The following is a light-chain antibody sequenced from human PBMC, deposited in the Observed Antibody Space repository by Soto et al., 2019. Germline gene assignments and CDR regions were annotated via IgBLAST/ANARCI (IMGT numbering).Light chain of an antibody. Sequence: DIQMTQSPSTLSGSVGDRVTITCRASQTISSWLAWYQQKPGKAPKLLIYKASTLKSGVPSRFSGSGSGTEFTLTISRVQPEDFATYYCQQYETYLKTFGQGTKVDI. CDR1: QTISSW. V-gene: IGKV1-5*03. J-gene: IGKJ1*01. CDR2: KAS. CDR3: QQYETYLKT.